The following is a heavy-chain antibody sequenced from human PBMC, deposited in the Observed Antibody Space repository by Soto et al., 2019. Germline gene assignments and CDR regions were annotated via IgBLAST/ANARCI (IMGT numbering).Heavy chain of an antibody. V-gene: IGHV4-59*01. Sequence: PSETLSLTCTASGGSISSYYWSWIRQPPGKGLEWIGYTYYSGSTDYNPSLKSRVTISIDTSKDQFSLKLSSVTAADTVAQYCGRAKRFPYYDLFTGPSYFGYWGQGTLVAASS. CDR2: TYYSGST. CDR3: GRAKRFPYYDLFTGPSYFGY. CDR1: GGSISSYY. D-gene: IGHD3-9*01. J-gene: IGHJ4*02.